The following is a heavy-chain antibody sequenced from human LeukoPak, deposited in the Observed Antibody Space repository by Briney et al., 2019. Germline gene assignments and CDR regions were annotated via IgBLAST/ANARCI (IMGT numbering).Heavy chain of an antibody. CDR2: ISSSSSYI. V-gene: IGHV3-21*01. J-gene: IGHJ3*02. Sequence: GGSLRLSCAASGFTFSSYSMNWVRQAPGKGLEWVSSISSSSSYIYYADSVKGRFTISRDNAKNSLYLQMNSLRAEDTAVYYCARDYYGSGKAFDIWGQGTMVTVSS. CDR3: ARDYYGSGKAFDI. D-gene: IGHD3-10*01. CDR1: GFTFSSYS.